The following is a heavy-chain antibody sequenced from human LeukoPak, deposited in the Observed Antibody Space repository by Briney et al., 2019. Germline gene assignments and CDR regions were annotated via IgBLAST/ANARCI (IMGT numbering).Heavy chain of an antibody. CDR2: INHGGST. CDR3: ARRDDYSASLDY. CDR1: GGSFSGYY. D-gene: IGHD4/OR15-4a*01. Sequence: SETLSLTCAVYGGSFSGYYWNWIRQSPGKGLEWIGEINHGGSTDYNPSLEGRVTISVDTSKSQFSLKVTAVTAADTAIYYCARRDDYSASLDYWGRGTLVTVSA. J-gene: IGHJ4*02. V-gene: IGHV4-34*01.